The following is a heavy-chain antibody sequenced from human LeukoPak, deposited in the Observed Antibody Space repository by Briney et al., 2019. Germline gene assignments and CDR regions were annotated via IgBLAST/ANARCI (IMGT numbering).Heavy chain of an antibody. V-gene: IGHV3-7*01. CDR1: GGTFSAYW. CDR2: INEDGSVK. D-gene: IGHD5-12*01. Sequence: PGGSLRLSCAVSGGTFSAYWMAWVRQSPGKGLEWVAEINEDGSVKYYVDSMKGRFTISRDNAKNSLYLQMNSLGAEETAVYYCAKVPRDSGCYWGQGTLVTVSS. J-gene: IGHJ4*02. CDR3: AKVPRDSGCY.